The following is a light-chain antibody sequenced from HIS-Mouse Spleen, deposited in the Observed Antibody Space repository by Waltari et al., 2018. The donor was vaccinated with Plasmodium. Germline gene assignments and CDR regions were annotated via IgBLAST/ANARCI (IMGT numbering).Light chain of an antibody. CDR1: QSISSW. CDR2: KAS. Sequence: DIQMAQSPSTLSASLGDRVTITCRASQSISSWLAWYQQKPGKAPKLLIYKASSLESGVPSRFSGSGSGTEFILTISSLQPDDFATYYCQQYNSYWTFGQGTKVEIK. J-gene: IGKJ1*01. V-gene: IGKV1-5*03. CDR3: QQYNSYWT.